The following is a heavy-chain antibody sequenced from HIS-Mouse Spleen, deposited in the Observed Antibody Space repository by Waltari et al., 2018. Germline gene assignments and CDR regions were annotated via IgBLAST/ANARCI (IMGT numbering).Heavy chain of an antibody. CDR1: GCSISSSSYY. J-gene: IGHJ3*02. Sequence: QLQLQESGPGLVKPSETLSLTCTVSGCSISSSSYYGGWIRQPPGKGLEWIGSIYYSGSTYYNPSLKSRVTISVDTSKNQFSLKLSSVTAADTAVYYCARVPGDYSGAFDIWGQGTMVTVSS. CDR2: IYYSGST. CDR3: ARVPGDYSGAFDI. D-gene: IGHD4-17*01. V-gene: IGHV4-39*07.